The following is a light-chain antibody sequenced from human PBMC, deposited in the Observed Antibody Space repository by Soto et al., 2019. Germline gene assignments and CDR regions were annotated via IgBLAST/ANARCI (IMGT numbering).Light chain of an antibody. J-gene: IGKJ1*01. CDR3: QKYNSVPWT. CDR1: QGISNY. Sequence: DTQMTQSPSSLSAPVGDTVTITCRASQGISNYLAWYQQKPGKVPKLLIYAAFTLQSGVPSRFSGSGSGTDFTLTISSLQPEDVATYYCQKYNSVPWTFGQGTKVEIK. CDR2: AAF. V-gene: IGKV1-27*01.